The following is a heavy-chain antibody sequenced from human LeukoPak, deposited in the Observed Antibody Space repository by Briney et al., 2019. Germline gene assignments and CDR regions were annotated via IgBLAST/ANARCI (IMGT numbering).Heavy chain of an antibody. CDR3: AREAPMVRGVKAGPNDY. CDR2: IIPILGIA. J-gene: IGHJ4*02. Sequence: SVTVSCKASGGTFSSYAISWVRQAPGQGLEWMGRIIPILGIANYAQKFQGRVTITADKSTSTAYMELSSLRSEDTAVYYCAREAPMVRGVKAGPNDYWGQGTLVTVSS. V-gene: IGHV1-69*04. CDR1: GGTFSSYA. D-gene: IGHD3-10*01.